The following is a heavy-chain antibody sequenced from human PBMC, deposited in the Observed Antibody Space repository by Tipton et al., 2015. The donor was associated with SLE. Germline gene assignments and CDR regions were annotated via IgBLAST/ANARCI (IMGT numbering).Heavy chain of an antibody. CDR3: ARGRLGDSQHHFDY. CDR2: IYYSGST. V-gene: IGHV4-61*01. CDR1: GGSVSSGSYY. J-gene: IGHJ4*02. Sequence: LRLSCTVSGGSVSSGSYYWSWIRQPPGKGLEWIGYIYYSGSTNYNPSLKSRVTISVDTSKNQFSLKVSSVTAADTAVYYCARGRLGDSQHHFDYWGQGTLVTVSS. D-gene: IGHD1-26*01.